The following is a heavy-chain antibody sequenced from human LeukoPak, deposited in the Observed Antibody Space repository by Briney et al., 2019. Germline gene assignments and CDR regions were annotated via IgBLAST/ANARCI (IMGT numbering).Heavy chain of an antibody. Sequence: PGGSLRLSCAASGFTFSSYWMSWVRQAPGKGREWVANIKQDGSEKYYVDSVKGRFTISRDNAKNSLYLQMNSLRAEDTAVYYCARGFSGYYYDLFDYWGQGTLVTVSS. J-gene: IGHJ4*02. CDR1: GFTFSSYW. V-gene: IGHV3-7*01. D-gene: IGHD3-22*01. CDR3: ARGFSGYYYDLFDY. CDR2: IKQDGSEK.